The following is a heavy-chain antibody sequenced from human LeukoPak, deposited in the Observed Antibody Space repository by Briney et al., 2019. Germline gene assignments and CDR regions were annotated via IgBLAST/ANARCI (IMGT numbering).Heavy chain of an antibody. Sequence: PSETLSLTCTVSGGSISSYYWSWIRQPPGKGLEWIGYIYYSGSTNYNPSLKSRVTISVDTSKNQFSLKLSSVTAADTAVYYCARGHYYDSSGRFDPWGQGTLVTVSS. V-gene: IGHV4-59*12. CDR3: ARGHYYDSSGRFDP. J-gene: IGHJ5*02. CDR1: GGSISSYY. CDR2: IYYSGST. D-gene: IGHD3-22*01.